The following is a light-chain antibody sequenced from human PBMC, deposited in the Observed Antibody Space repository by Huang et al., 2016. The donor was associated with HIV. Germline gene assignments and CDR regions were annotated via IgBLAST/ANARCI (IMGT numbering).Light chain of an antibody. J-gene: IGKJ2*01. CDR3: QHYKT. Sequence: VMTQSPATLSVSPGERVTLSCRTSQSVSTKLAWYQHKPGQAPRLLIYGASTRATGIPARFSGSGSGTEFTLTITSLQSEDFAVYSCQHYKTFGRGTKLEIK. V-gene: IGKV3-15*01. CDR1: QSVSTK. CDR2: GAS.